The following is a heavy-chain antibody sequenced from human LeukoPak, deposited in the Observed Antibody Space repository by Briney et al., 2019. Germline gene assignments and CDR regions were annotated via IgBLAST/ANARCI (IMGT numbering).Heavy chain of an antibody. D-gene: IGHD5-12*01. J-gene: IGHJ4*02. Sequence: SGGSLTLSCAPSGFTFSSYAMSWVRHAPGKGLEWVSAISGSGGSTYYADSVKGRFTISRDNSKNTLYLQMNSMRAEDTAVYYCAKGPNSGYDKGDDYWGEGSLVTASS. CDR1: GFTFSSYA. CDR3: AKGPNSGYDKGDDY. V-gene: IGHV3-23*01. CDR2: ISGSGGST.